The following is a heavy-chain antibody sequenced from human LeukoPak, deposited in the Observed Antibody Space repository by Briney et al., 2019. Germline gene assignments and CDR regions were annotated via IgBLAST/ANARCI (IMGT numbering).Heavy chain of an antibody. Sequence: SETLSLTCTVSGGSIRSYYWSWIRQPPGKGLEWIAYIYYSGSTNYNPSLKSRVTISVDTSKNQFSLKLSSVTAADTTVYYCARVYYSNSYDYWYFDLWGRGTLVTVSS. D-gene: IGHD6-13*01. CDR2: IYYSGST. CDR3: ARVYYSNSYDYWYFDL. V-gene: IGHV4-59*01. CDR1: GGSIRSYY. J-gene: IGHJ2*01.